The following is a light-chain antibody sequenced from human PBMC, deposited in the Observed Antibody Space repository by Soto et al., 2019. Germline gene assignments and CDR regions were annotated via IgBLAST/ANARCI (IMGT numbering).Light chain of an antibody. CDR1: SSDVGGYNY. V-gene: IGLV2-14*01. CDR2: DVS. CDR3: SSYTSSSTSHV. J-gene: IGLJ1*01. Sequence: QSVLTQPASVSGFPGQSVTISCTGTSSDVGGYNYISWYQQHPGKAPKLMIYDVSNRPSGVSNRFSGSKSGNTASLTISGLQAEDEADYYCSSYTSSSTSHVFGTGTKVTV.